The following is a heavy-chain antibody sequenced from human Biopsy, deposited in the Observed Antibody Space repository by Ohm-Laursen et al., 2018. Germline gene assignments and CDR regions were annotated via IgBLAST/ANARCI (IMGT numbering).Heavy chain of an antibody. D-gene: IGHD6-13*01. CDR3: ARGSMAYTRSWPGTTAFDI. V-gene: IGHV1-2*02. Sequence: SSVYLSCKASAYTYTSYGIGWARQAPGQGLGWMGWINLHRGCTNYAQKFQGRATMTRDTSISTAYMELNRLRSDDTAVYYCARGSMAYTRSWPGTTAFDIWGQGTMVTVSS. CDR2: INLHRGCT. CDR1: AYTYTSYG. J-gene: IGHJ3*02.